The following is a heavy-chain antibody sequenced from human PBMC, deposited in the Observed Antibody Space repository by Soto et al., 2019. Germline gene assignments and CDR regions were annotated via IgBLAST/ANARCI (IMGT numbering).Heavy chain of an antibody. CDR1: GFTVSSNY. J-gene: IGHJ4*02. V-gene: IGHV3-66*01. CDR2: IYSGGST. Sequence: PGGSLRLSCAASGFTVSSNYMSWVRQAPGKGLEWVSVIYSGGSTYYADSVKGRFTISRDNSKNTLYLQMNSLRAEDTAVYYCARIRVVPAARFFDYWGQGTLVTVS. D-gene: IGHD2-2*01. CDR3: ARIRVVPAARFFDY.